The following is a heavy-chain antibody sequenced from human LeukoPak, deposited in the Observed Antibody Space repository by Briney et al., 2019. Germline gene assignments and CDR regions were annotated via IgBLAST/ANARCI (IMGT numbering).Heavy chain of an antibody. D-gene: IGHD3-22*01. CDR1: GFTFSSYA. V-gene: IGHV3-23*01. CDR2: ISGSGGST. J-gene: IGHJ3*02. CDR3: AKDYYYDSSGYYSGDAFDI. Sequence: PGGSLRLSCAASGFTFSSYAMSWVRQAPGKGLEWVSAISGSGGSTYYADSVKGRFTISRGNSKNTLYLQMNSLRAEDTAVYYCAKDYYYDSSGYYSGDAFDIWGQGTMVTVSS.